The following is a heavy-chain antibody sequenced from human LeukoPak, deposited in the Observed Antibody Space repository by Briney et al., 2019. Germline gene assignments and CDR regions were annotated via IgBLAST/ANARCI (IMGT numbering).Heavy chain of an antibody. V-gene: IGHV7-4-1*02. D-gene: IGHD2/OR15-2a*01. CDR2: IHTNTGNP. CDR1: RYTFTSYA. J-gene: IGHJ6*02. Sequence: ASVKVSCKASRYTFTSYAMNWVRQAPGHGLEWMGWIHTNTGNPTYAQGFTGRFVFSLDTSVSTAYLQISSLKAEDTAVYYCASFNTDYYYYGMDVWGQGTTVTVSS. CDR3: ASFNTDYYYYGMDV.